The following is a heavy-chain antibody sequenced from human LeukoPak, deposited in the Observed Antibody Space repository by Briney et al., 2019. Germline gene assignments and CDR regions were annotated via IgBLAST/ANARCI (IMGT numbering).Heavy chain of an antibody. V-gene: IGHV4-34*01. D-gene: IGHD6-6*01. Sequence: SETLSLTCAVYGGSFSGYYWSWIRQPPGKGLEWIGEINHSGSTNYNPSLKSRVTTSVDTSKNQFSLKLSSVTAADTAVYYCARERIAARLLYYYYYGMDVWGQGTTVTVSS. CDR2: INHSGST. J-gene: IGHJ6*02. CDR3: ARERIAARLLYYYYYGMDV. CDR1: GGSFSGYY.